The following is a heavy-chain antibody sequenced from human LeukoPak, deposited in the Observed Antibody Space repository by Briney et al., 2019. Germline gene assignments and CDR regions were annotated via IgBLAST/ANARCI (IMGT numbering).Heavy chain of an antibody. Sequence: GSLRLSCAASGFTFSSYAMSWVRQAPGKGLEWVSAISGSGGSTYYADSVKGRFTISRDNYKKTLYLQMNSLRAEDTAVYYCAKDLSGSYLDIDYWGQGTLVTVSS. CDR1: GFTFSSYA. D-gene: IGHD1-26*01. CDR3: AKDLSGSYLDIDY. V-gene: IGHV3-23*01. J-gene: IGHJ4*02. CDR2: ISGSGGST.